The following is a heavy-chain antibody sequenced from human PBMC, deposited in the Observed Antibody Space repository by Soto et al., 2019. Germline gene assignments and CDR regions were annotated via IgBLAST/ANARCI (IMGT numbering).Heavy chain of an antibody. CDR2: INHSGST. CDR1: GGSFSGYY. Sequence: SETLSLTCAVYGGSFSGYYWSWIRQPPGKGLEWIGEINHSGSTNYNPSLKSRVTISVDTSKNQFSLKLSSVTAADTAVYYCARDLGSAGLAPFDYWGQGTLVTVSS. D-gene: IGHD3-16*01. V-gene: IGHV4-34*01. J-gene: IGHJ4*02. CDR3: ARDLGSAGLAPFDY.